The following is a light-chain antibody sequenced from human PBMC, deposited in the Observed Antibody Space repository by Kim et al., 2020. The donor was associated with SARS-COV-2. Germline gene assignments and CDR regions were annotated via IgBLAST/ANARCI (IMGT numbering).Light chain of an antibody. J-gene: IGKJ4*01. CDR1: QSVARSY. CDR2: DAS. CDR3: QQYAFSPLT. V-gene: IGKV3-20*01. Sequence: EIVLTQSPGTLSLSPGERATLSCRASQSVARSYLGWYQQKPGQAPRLLIYDASSRATGIPDRFSGSGSGTDFILSISRLEPDDFAVYYCQQYAFSPLTFGGGTKVDIK.